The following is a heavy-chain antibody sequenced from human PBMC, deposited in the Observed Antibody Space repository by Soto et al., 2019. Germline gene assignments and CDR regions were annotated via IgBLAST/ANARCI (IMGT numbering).Heavy chain of an antibody. V-gene: IGHV4-34*01. CDR3: AREQGSFEY. CDR1: GGSFSDYH. D-gene: IGHD3-10*01. CDR2: INHSGST. J-gene: IGHJ4*02. Sequence: SETLSLTCAVFGGSFSDYHWSWIRQPPGKGLEWIGEINHSGSTNYNASLKSRVTISIDTSKNHFSLKLSSVTAADTAVYYCAREQGSFEYWGQGTLVTVSS.